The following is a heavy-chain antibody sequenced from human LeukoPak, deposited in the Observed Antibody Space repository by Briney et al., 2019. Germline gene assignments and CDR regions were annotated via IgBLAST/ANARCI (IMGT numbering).Heavy chain of an antibody. Sequence: ASVKVSCKASGYTFTGYYMHWVRQAPGQGLEWMGWINPNSGGTNYAQKFQGRVTMTRDTSISTAYMELSRLRSDDTAVYYCAVRGIEAAAGGRRGYFQHWGQGTLVTVSS. D-gene: IGHD6-13*01. CDR1: GYTFTGYY. CDR3: AVRGIEAAAGGRRGYFQH. V-gene: IGHV1-2*02. J-gene: IGHJ1*01. CDR2: INPNSGGT.